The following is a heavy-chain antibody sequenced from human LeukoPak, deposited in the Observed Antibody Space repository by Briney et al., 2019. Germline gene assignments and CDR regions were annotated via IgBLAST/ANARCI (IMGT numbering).Heavy chain of an antibody. J-gene: IGHJ4*02. D-gene: IGHD5-24*01. Sequence: SVKVSCKASGYTFTSYGISWVRQAPGQGLEWMGRIIPILGIANYAQKFQGRVTITADKSTSTAYMELSSLRSEDTAVYYCARDVREMATIRYYFDYWGQGTLVTVSS. V-gene: IGHV1-69*04. CDR1: GYTFTSYG. CDR2: IIPILGIA. CDR3: ARDVREMATIRYYFDY.